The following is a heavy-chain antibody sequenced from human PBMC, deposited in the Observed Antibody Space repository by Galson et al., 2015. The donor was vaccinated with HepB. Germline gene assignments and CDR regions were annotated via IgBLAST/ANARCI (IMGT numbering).Heavy chain of an antibody. CDR2: IVSRGGTT. J-gene: IGHJ4*02. CDR1: GFTFSSYT. V-gene: IGHV3-23*01. CDR3: AKAADRSGWSSFDY. D-gene: IGHD6-19*01. Sequence: SLRLSCAASGFTFSSYTMSWVRQAPGKGLEWVSTIVSRGGTTYYADSVKGRFTISRDNSKNTLYLQTNSLRAEDTAVYYCAKAADRSGWSSFDYWGQGTLVTVSS.